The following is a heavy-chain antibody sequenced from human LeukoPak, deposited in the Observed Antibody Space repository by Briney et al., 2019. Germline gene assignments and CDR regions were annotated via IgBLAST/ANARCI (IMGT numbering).Heavy chain of an antibody. CDR1: GYSFTSFG. CDR2: ISAYNGDT. J-gene: IGHJ4*02. CDR3: ARNFYELLTGYEHYFDF. V-gene: IGHV1-18*01. Sequence: GASVKVSCQASGYSFTSFGITWIRQAPGQGLEWMGWISAYNGDTNYAQSFQGRITMTTDTSTSTAYMELRSLRSDDTAAYYCARNFYELLTGYEHYFDFLGPGTQVTVSS. D-gene: IGHD3-9*01.